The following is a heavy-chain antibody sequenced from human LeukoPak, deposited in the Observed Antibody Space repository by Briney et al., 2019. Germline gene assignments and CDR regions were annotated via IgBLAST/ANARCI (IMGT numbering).Heavy chain of an antibody. V-gene: IGHV3-23*01. CDR1: GFTFSSYG. Sequence: GGSVRLSCAASGFTFSSYGMSWVRQAPGKGLEWVSAISRSGGATYYAYSVKGRFTISRDNSSNTLYLQMSSLRAEDTAVYYCARRNPWFDPWGQGTLVTVSS. CDR2: ISRSGGAT. CDR3: ARRNPWFDP. J-gene: IGHJ5*02.